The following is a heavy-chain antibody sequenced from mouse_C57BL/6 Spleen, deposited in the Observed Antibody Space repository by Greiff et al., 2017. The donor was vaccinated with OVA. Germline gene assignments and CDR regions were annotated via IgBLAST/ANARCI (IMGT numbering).Heavy chain of an antibody. D-gene: IGHD2-2*01. CDR1: GYTFTSYW. J-gene: IGHJ2*01. CDR2: INPSNGGT. CDR3: ARNGYDNYFDY. V-gene: IGHV1-53*01. Sequence: QVQLQQPGTELVKPGASVKLSCKASGYTFTSYWMHWVKQRPGQGLEWIGNINPSNGGTNYNEKYKSKATLTVDKSSSTAYMQLSSLTSAYSAVYDCARNGYDNYFDYWGQGTTLTVSS.